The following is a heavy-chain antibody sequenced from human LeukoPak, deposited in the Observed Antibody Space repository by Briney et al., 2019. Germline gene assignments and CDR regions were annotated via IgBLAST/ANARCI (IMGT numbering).Heavy chain of an antibody. V-gene: IGHV3-73*01. J-gene: IGHJ4*02. CDR2: IRSKANNYAT. CDR1: GFIFSGSA. CDR3: TTVTMVRDYDY. Sequence: GGSLRLSCAASGFIFSGSAMHWVRQASGKGLEWVGRIRSKANNYATAYAASVKGRFTISRDDSKNMLYLEMNNLKIEDTAVYYCTTVTMVRDYDYWGQGTLVTVSS. D-gene: IGHD3-10*01.